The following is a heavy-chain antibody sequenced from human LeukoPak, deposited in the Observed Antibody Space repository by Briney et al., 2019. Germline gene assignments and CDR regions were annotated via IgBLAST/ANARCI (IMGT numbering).Heavy chain of an antibody. CDR3: ARLKYYYDSSGYRAEYFQH. CDR1: GGSISSYY. CDR2: IYYSGST. Sequence: SETLSLTCTVSGGSISSYYWSWTRQPPGKGLEGIGYIYYSGSTNYNPSLKSRVTISVDTSKNQLSLKLSSVTAADKAVYYCARLKYYYDSSGYRAEYFQHWGQGTLVTASS. D-gene: IGHD3-22*01. J-gene: IGHJ1*01. V-gene: IGHV4-59*01.